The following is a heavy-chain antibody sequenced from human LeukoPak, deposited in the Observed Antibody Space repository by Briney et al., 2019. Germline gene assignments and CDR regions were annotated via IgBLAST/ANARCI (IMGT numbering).Heavy chain of an antibody. V-gene: IGHV3-30*18. J-gene: IGHJ4*02. CDR2: ISYDGSNK. Sequence: PGRSLRLSCAASGFTFSSYGMHWVRQAPGKGLEWVAVISYDGSNKYYADSVKGRFTISRDNSKNTLYLQMNSLRAEDMAVYYCAKDGGLVNYYDSSGYYLEYYFDYWGQGTLVTVSS. D-gene: IGHD3-22*01. CDR1: GFTFSSYG. CDR3: AKDGGLVNYYDSSGYYLEYYFDY.